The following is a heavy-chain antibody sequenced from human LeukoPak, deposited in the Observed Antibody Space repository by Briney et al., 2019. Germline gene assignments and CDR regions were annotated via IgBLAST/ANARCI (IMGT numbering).Heavy chain of an antibody. CDR2: INPNSGGT. V-gene: IGHV1-2*02. CDR3: ARDRLDMTAYYYYYYMDV. Sequence: ASVKVSCKASGYTFTGYYIHWVRQAPGQGLEWMGWINPNSGGTNYAQNFQGRVTMTRDTSISTAYMELSRLRSDDTAVYYCARDRLDMTAYYYYYYMDVWGKGTTVTVSS. D-gene: IGHD1-1*01. J-gene: IGHJ6*03. CDR1: GYTFTGYY.